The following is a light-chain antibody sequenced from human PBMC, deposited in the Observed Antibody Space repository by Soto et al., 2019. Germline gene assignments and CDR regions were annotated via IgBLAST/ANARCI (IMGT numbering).Light chain of an antibody. Sequence: QSVLTQPPSASGTPGQTVTISCTGTSSDVGGHNSVSWYQQHPGKAPKLIIYDVSQRPSGVPDRFSGSKSGNTASLTISGLQAEDEADYYCSSYAGSNNVVFGGGTKLTVL. J-gene: IGLJ2*01. CDR3: SSYAGSNNVV. CDR1: SSDVGGHNS. V-gene: IGLV2-8*01. CDR2: DVS.